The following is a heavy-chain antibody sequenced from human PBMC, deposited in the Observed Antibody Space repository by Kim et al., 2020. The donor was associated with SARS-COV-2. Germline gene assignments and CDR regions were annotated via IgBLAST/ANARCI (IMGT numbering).Heavy chain of an antibody. V-gene: IGHV4-34*01. D-gene: IGHD2-15*01. CDR3: ARGAVLVYGMDV. J-gene: IGHJ6*02. Sequence: SETLSLTCAVYGGSFSGYYWSWIRQPPGKGLEWIGEINHSGSTNYNPSLKSRVTISVDTSKNQFSLKLSSVTAADTAVYYCARGAVLVYGMDVWGQGTTV. CDR1: GGSFSGYY. CDR2: INHSGST.